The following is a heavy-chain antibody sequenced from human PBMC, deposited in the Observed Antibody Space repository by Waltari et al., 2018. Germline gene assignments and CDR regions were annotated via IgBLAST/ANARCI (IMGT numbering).Heavy chain of an antibody. CDR1: GGSFSGYY. Sequence: QLQLQQWGAGLLKPSETLSLTCAVYGGSFSGYYWSWIRQPPGKGLEWIGEINHSGSTNYNPSLKSRVTISVDTSKNQFSLKLSSVTAADTAVYYCARVKYSSSSLFDYWGQGTLVTVSS. CDR2: INHSGST. CDR3: ARVKYSSSSLFDY. V-gene: IGHV4-34*01. J-gene: IGHJ4*02. D-gene: IGHD6-6*01.